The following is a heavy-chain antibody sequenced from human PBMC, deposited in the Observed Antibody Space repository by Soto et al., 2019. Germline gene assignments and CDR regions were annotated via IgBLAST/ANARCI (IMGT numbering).Heavy chain of an antibody. V-gene: IGHV3-9*01. J-gene: IGHJ6*02. D-gene: IGHD3-22*01. CDR1: GFTFDDYA. Sequence: EVQLVESGGDLVQPGRSLRLSCAASGFTFDDYAVHWVRQVPGKGLQWVSGLSWNGVTIGYAASVKGRFTISRDNAKKSLYIKMHGLRPDDTAFYYCAASRAYDSSDYSGFYYGMDVWGLGTTVTVS. CDR2: LSWNGVTI. CDR3: AASRAYDSSDYSGFYYGMDV.